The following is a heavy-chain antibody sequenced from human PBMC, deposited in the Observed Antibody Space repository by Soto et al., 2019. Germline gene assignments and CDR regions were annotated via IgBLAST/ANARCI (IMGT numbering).Heavy chain of an antibody. V-gene: IGHV4-39*01. J-gene: IGHJ4*02. CDR3: ARRSSSSWTYYFDY. D-gene: IGHD6-13*01. CDR2: IYYSGST. CDR1: GGSISSSSYY. Sequence: QLQLQESGPGLVKPSETLSLTCTVSGGSISSSSYYWGWIRQPPGKGLEWIGSIYYSGSTYYNPSLKSRVTISVDTSKNQFSLKLSSVTAADTAVYYCARRSSSSWTYYFDYWGQGTLVTVSS.